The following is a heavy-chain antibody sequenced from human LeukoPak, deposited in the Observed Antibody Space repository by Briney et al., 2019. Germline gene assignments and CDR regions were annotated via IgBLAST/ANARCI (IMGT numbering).Heavy chain of an antibody. V-gene: IGHV3-23*01. Sequence: GGSLRLSCAASGFTFSSYAMFWVRQTPSKGLEWVSSIRGGSIYTVYADSVKGRFTISRDDSKNTLYLQMNSLRAEDTATYYCARDPNGDYIGAFDMWGQGTVVTVSS. CDR3: ARDPNGDYIGAFDM. CDR1: GFTFSSYA. D-gene: IGHD4-17*01. J-gene: IGHJ3*02. CDR2: IRGGSIYT.